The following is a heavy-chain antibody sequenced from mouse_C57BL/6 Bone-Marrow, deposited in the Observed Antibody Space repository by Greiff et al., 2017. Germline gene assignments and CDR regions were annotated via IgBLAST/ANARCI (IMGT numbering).Heavy chain of an antibody. V-gene: IGHV7-1*01. Sequence: EVQVVESGGGLVQSGRSLRLSCATSGFTFSDFYMEWVRQAPGKGLEWIAARRNKANDYTTEYSASVKGRFIVSRDTSQSILYLQMNALRAEDTAIYYCARDAGGLYYDYNWYFDVWGTGTTVTVSS. CDR1: GFTFSDFY. D-gene: IGHD2-4*01. CDR3: ARDAGGLYYDYNWYFDV. CDR2: RRNKANDYTT. J-gene: IGHJ1*03.